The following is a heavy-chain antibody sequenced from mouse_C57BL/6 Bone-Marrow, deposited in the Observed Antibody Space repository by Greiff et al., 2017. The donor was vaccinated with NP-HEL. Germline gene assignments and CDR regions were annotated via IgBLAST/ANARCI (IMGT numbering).Heavy chain of an antibody. CDR3: AFTTVVAYYFDY. D-gene: IGHD1-1*01. Sequence: VQLQQPGAELVRPGTSVKLSCKASGYTFTSYWMHWVKQRPGQGLEWIGVIDPSDSYTNYNQKFKGKATLTVDTSSSTAYMQLSSLTSEDSAVYYCAFTTVVAYYFDYWGQGTTLTVSS. CDR1: GYTFTSYW. J-gene: IGHJ2*01. CDR2: IDPSDSYT. V-gene: IGHV1-59*01.